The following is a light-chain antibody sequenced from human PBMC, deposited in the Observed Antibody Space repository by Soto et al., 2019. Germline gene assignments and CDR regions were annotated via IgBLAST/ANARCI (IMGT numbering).Light chain of an antibody. V-gene: IGKV3-11*01. CDR3: QQQSTWPWT. J-gene: IGKJ1*01. CDR2: HAS. Sequence: EIVLTQSPATLSLSPGERTTLSCSASQSVSSYFAWYQQSPGQAPRLLIYHASNRATGIPASVSGSGSGTDFTLTISSLEPEDVAVYYCQQQSTWPWTFGQGTKVEVK. CDR1: QSVSSY.